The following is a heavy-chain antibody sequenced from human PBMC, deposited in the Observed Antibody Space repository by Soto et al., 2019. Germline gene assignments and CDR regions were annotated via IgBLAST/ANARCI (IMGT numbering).Heavy chain of an antibody. V-gene: IGHV4-31*03. CDR3: ARSRDCSGGSCYELFDY. Sequence: TLSLTCTVSGGSISSGGYYWSWIRQHPGKGLEWIGYIYYSGSTYYNPSLKSRVTISVDTSKNQFSLKLSSVTAADTAVYYCARSRDCSGGSCYELFDYWGQGTLVTVSS. CDR1: GGSISSGGYY. D-gene: IGHD2-15*01. J-gene: IGHJ4*02. CDR2: IYYSGST.